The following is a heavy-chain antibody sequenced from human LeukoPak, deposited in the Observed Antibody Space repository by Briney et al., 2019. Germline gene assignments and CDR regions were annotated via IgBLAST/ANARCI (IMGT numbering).Heavy chain of an antibody. CDR1: GFTFNTYA. Sequence: QSGGSLRLSCAASGFTFNTYAMSWVRQAPGKGLEWVSSITPTGGTTYYADSVKGRFTISRDNSKKTLYLQMNSLRAEDTAVYYCAKWTSARGSTYDYWGQGTLVTVSS. D-gene: IGHD3/OR15-3a*01. V-gene: IGHV3-23*01. J-gene: IGHJ4*02. CDR3: AKWTSARGSTYDY. CDR2: ITPTGGTT.